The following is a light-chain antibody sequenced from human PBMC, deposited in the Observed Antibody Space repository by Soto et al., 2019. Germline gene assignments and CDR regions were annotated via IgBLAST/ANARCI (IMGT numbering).Light chain of an antibody. J-gene: IGKJ1*01. Sequence: DIQMTQSPSILSASVGDRVTITCRASQSISSWLAWYQQKAGKAPKLLIYDASTLESGVPSRFSGSGSGTEFTLTITSLQPDDFATYYCQQYNTYPETFGQGTKV. CDR3: QQYNTYPET. V-gene: IGKV1-5*01. CDR1: QSISSW. CDR2: DAS.